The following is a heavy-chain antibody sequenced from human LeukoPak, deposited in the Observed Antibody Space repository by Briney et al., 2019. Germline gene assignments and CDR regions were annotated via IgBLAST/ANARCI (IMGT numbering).Heavy chain of an antibody. CDR3: ARDSLGSYSSPDN. J-gene: IGHJ4*02. CDR1: GYTFTSYG. V-gene: IGHV1-18*01. Sequence: ASVKVSCKASGYTFTSYGITWVRQAPGQGLEWMGWISAYNGNTNYAQKVQGRVTMTTDTSTSTPYMEVRSLRSDDTAVYYCARDSLGSYSSPDNWGQGTLVTVSS. D-gene: IGHD1-26*01. CDR2: ISAYNGNT.